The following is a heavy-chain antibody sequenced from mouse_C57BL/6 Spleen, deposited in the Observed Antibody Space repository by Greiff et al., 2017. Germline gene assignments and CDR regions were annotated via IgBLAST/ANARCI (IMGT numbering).Heavy chain of an antibody. J-gene: IGHJ4*01. D-gene: IGHD2-4*01. Sequence: EVQLVESGGGLVQPGGSLKLSCAASGFTFSDYGMAWVRQAPRKGPEWVAFISNLAYSIYYADTVTGRFTISRENAKNTWYLEMSSLRSEDTAMYDCARHGDYDYDRAMDDWGQGTSVTVSS. V-gene: IGHV5-15*01. CDR1: GFTFSDYG. CDR2: ISNLAYSI. CDR3: ARHGDYDYDRAMDD.